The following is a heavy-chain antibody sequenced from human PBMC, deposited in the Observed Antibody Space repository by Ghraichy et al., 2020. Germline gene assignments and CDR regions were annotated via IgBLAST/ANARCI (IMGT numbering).Heavy chain of an antibody. J-gene: IGHJ1*01. Sequence: SETLSLTCNVSGGSISNYYWTWVRQPPGKGLEWIGYIYYSKSSNSNPSYNPSLKSRVTMSVDTSKNQFSLRLTSVTTADTALYFCARGAALDTGFLQLWGQGALVTVSS. V-gene: IGHV4-59*13. CDR1: GGSISNYY. CDR2: IYYSKSS. CDR3: ARGAALDTGFLQL. D-gene: IGHD6-6*01.